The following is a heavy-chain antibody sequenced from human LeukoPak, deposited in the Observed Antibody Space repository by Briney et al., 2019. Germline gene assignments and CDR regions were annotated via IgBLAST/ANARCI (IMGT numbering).Heavy chain of an antibody. Sequence: SETLSLTCAVYGGSFSGYYWSWIRQPPGKGLEWIGEINHSGSTNYNPSLKSRVTISVDTSKNQFSLKLSSVTAADTAVYYCARGLLFGGYYFDYWGQGTLVTVS. CDR2: INHSGST. D-gene: IGHD3-10*02. V-gene: IGHV4-34*01. J-gene: IGHJ4*02. CDR3: ARGLLFGGYYFDY. CDR1: GGSFSGYY.